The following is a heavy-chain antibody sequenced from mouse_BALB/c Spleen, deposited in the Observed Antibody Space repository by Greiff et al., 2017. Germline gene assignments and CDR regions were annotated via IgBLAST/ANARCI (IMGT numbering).Heavy chain of an antibody. Sequence: VQVVESGAELLTPGASVKISCKATGYTFSSYWIEWVKQRPGHGLEWIGEILTGSGSTNYNEKFKGKATFTADKSSNTAYMQLSSLTAEDSAVNFCARRMITGGRRSAMDYGGQGTTVTVAS. V-gene: IGHV1-9*01. J-gene: IGHJ4*01. CDR3: ARRMITGGRRSAMDY. CDR2: ILTGSGST. D-gene: IGHD2-4*01. CDR1: GYTFSSYW.